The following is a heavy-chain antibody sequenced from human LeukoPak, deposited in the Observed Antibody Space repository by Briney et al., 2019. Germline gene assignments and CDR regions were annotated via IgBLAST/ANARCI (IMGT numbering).Heavy chain of an antibody. D-gene: IGHD3-3*01. V-gene: IGHV3-30*02. CDR1: GFTFSSYG. CDR3: AKDYGGITIFGVVTDFDY. J-gene: IGHJ4*02. Sequence: PGGSLRLSCAASGFTFSSYGMHWVRQAPGKGLEWVAFIRYDGSNKYYADSVMGRFTISRDNSKNTLYLQMNSLRAEDTAVYYCAKDYGGITIFGVVTDFDYWGQGTLVTVSS. CDR2: IRYDGSNK.